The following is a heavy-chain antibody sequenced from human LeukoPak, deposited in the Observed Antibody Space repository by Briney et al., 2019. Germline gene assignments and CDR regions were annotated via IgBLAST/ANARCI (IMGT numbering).Heavy chain of an antibody. J-gene: IGHJ4*02. CDR3: ANGWVLLQNLDY. CDR2: ISGSGGST. CDR1: GFTFSSYA. V-gene: IGHV3-23*01. Sequence: GGSLRLSCAASGFTFSSYARSWVRQGPGKGLEWGSAISGSGGSTYYADYGKGRFTMYRENSKNMMYMKMDRQRAEDTAVYYCANGWVLLQNLDYWGQGTLVTVSS. D-gene: IGHD2-15*01.